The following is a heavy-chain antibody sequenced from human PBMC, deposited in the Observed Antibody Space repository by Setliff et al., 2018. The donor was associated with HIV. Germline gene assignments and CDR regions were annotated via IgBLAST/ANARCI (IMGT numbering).Heavy chain of an antibody. Sequence: GGSLRLSCAASGLTFSNYAMTWVRQAPGKGLEWVSSITASGSTTYYADSVKGRFTISRDNSMNTLNLQMNSLRAEDTAVYYCAGGTDSSGYYYIYWGQGTLVTV. CDR2: ITASGSTT. CDR1: GLTFSNYA. D-gene: IGHD3-22*01. J-gene: IGHJ4*02. V-gene: IGHV3-23*01. CDR3: AGGTDSSGYYYIY.